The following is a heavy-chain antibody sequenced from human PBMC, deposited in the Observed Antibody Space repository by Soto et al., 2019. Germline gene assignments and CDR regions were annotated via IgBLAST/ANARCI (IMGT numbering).Heavy chain of an antibody. V-gene: IGHV4-4*02. J-gene: IGHJ6*02. CDR3: AKKVPAALRLYYFFGLDV. CDR1: GASISSDNR. D-gene: IGHD2-15*01. Sequence: SETLSLTCAVSGASISSDNRWTWVRQPPGEGLEWIGEISQSGTTKYNPSLASRVTISADKSKNQFSLRLTSMTAADTAVYYCAKKVPAALRLYYFFGLDVWGQGTTVTVSS. CDR2: ISQSGTT.